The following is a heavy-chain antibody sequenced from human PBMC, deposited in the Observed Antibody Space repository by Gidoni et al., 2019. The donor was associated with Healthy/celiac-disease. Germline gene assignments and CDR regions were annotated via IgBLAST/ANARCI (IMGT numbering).Heavy chain of an antibody. CDR2: INPNSGGT. V-gene: IGHV1-2*02. J-gene: IGHJ6*02. D-gene: IGHD3-10*01. CDR3: AREGAPRYGSGSYPTQYYYGMDV. Sequence: INPNSGGTNYAQKFQGRVTMTRDTSISTAYMELSRLRSDDTAVYYCAREGAPRYGSGSYPTQYYYGMDVWGQGTTVTVSS.